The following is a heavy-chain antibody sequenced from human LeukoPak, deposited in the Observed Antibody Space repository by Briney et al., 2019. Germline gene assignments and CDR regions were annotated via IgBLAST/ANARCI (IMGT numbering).Heavy chain of an antibody. CDR3: VKDGRRSPPC. CDR2: INGGGGST. J-gene: IGHJ4*02. D-gene: IGHD2-15*01. CDR1: GFTFSNYG. Sequence: GGSLRLSCAASGFTFSNYGMSWVRQAPGKRREWVSGINGGGGSTFYAESVKGRFTISRDNSKNTLYLQMSTLRVEDSAVYYCVKDGRRSPPCWGQGTRVTVSS. V-gene: IGHV3-23*01.